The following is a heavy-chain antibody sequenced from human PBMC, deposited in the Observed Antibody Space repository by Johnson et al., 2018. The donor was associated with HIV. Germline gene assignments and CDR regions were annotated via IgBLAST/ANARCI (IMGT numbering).Heavy chain of an antibody. CDR1: GFTFTDYY. Sequence: QVQLVESGGGVVQPGRSLRLSCAASGFTFTDYYMTWIRQAPGKGLEWVAFTRYDGSNKHYVDSVKGLFTISRDNSKNTLYLQMNSLLPEDTAVYYCAKSDSGYDAFDIWGQGTMVTVSS. CDR3: AKSDSGYDAFDI. D-gene: IGHD5-12*01. CDR2: TRYDGSNK. V-gene: IGHV3-30*02. J-gene: IGHJ3*02.